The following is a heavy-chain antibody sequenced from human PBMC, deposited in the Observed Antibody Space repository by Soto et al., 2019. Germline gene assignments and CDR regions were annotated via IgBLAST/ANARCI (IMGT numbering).Heavy chain of an antibody. V-gene: IGHV4-59*01. CDR2: IYYSGST. CDR3: ARGAGADGGSSWYGWFDP. D-gene: IGHD6-13*01. Sequence: SETLSLTCTVSGGSISSYYWSWIRQPPGKGLEWIGYIYYSGSTNYNPSLKSRVTISVDTSKNQFSLKLSSVTAADTAVYYCARGAGADGGSSWYGWFDPWGQGTLVTVSS. J-gene: IGHJ5*02. CDR1: GGSISSYY.